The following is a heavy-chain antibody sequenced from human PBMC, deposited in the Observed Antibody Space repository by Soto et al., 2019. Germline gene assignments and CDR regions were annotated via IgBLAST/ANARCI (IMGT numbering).Heavy chain of an antibody. CDR1: GFTFSDYA. J-gene: IGHJ5*01. D-gene: IGHD2-8*01. CDR2: INSDGST. V-gene: IGHV3-23*01. CDR3: EYRTRGSVARTLDS. Sequence: PGGSLRLSCAASGFTFSDYAISWVRQAPGKGLEWVAGINSDGSTYYADSVQGRFSISRDNSKSTMYLQMDSLSVEDTATYYCEYRTRGSVARTLDSWGQGSLVTVS.